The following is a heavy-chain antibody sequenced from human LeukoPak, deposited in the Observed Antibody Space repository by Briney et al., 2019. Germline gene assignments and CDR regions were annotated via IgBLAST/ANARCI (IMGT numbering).Heavy chain of an antibody. D-gene: IGHD6-19*01. J-gene: IGHJ6*02. V-gene: IGHV4-34*01. CDR2: INHSGST. CDR1: GGSFSGYY. CDR3: ARAPIAVAGRSASRIYYYYGMDV. Sequence: SETLSLTCAVYGGSFSGYYWSWIRQPPGKGLEWIGEINHSGSTNYNPSLKSRVTISVDTSKNQFSLKLSSVTAADTAMYYCARAPIAVAGRSASRIYYYYGMDVWGQGTTVTVSS.